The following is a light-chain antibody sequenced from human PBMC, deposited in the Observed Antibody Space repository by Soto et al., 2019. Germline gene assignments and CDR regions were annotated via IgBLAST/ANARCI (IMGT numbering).Light chain of an antibody. CDR1: QSVDIN. Sequence: EIVLTQSPATLSVSPGERVTLSCRASQSVDINLAWYQQKPGQAPRLLIYGASTRATDMSGTFSGRGSGTEFTLTINNLRPEDFAVYYCQQYHTSPVTFGQGTKVDIK. CDR3: QQYHTSPVT. V-gene: IGKV3-15*01. CDR2: GAS. J-gene: IGKJ1*01.